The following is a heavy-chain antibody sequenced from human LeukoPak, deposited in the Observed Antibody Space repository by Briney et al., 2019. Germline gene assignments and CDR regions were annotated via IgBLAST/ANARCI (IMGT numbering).Heavy chain of an antibody. CDR3: ATTVLLWFGEWVY. D-gene: IGHD3-10*01. J-gene: IGHJ4*02. Sequence: ASVKVSCKASGYTFTGYYMHWVRQAPGQGLEWMGWINPNSGGTNYAQKFQGRVTMTRDTSISTAYMELSRLRSDDTAVYYCATTVLLWFGEWVYWGQGTLVTVSS. CDR2: INPNSGGT. CDR1: GYTFTGYY. V-gene: IGHV1-2*02.